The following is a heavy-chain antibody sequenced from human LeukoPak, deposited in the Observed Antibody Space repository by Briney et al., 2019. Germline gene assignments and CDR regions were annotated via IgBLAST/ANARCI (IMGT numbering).Heavy chain of an antibody. CDR2: IWYDGSNK. J-gene: IGHJ3*02. CDR3: ARAIMYYYGSASPLGAFDI. D-gene: IGHD3-10*01. Sequence: GRSLRLSCAASGFTFSSYGMHCVRQAPGKGLEWVAVIWYDGSNKYYADSVKGRFTISRDNSKNTLYLQMNSLRAEDTAVYYCARAIMYYYGSASPLGAFDIWGQGTMVTISS. CDR1: GFTFSSYG. V-gene: IGHV3-33*01.